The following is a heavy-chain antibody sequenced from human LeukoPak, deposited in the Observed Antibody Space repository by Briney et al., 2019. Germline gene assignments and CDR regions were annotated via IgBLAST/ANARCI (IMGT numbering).Heavy chain of an antibody. J-gene: IGHJ6*02. CDR1: GFSLTSNG. CDR3: ARDIRVRYMPMVRAVEYYQYHAMDV. Sequence: PGGSLRLSCAASGFSLTSNGMHWVRQAPGKGLEWVAFISHDENKKYYADSVKGRFTVSRDSSKSTLFLQMDSLRRDDTAVYYCARDIRVRYMPMVRAVEYYQYHAMDVWGQGTTVTVYS. D-gene: IGHD3-10*01. V-gene: IGHV3-30*03. CDR2: ISHDENKK.